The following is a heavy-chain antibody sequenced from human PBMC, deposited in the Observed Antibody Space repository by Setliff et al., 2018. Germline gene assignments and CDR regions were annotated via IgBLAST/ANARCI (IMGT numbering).Heavy chain of an antibody. Sequence: TSETLSLTCTVSGGFIRDYYWNWIRQSPGKGLEWIGYIYYRGTTNYNSSLKSRVTISIDMSKNQFSLKLSSATAADTAVYFCAAVGIDAGGGWFDPWGHGIPVTVSP. J-gene: IGHJ5*02. D-gene: IGHD1-26*01. CDR3: AAVGIDAGGGWFDP. V-gene: IGHV4-59*01. CDR1: GGFIRDYY. CDR2: IYYRGTT.